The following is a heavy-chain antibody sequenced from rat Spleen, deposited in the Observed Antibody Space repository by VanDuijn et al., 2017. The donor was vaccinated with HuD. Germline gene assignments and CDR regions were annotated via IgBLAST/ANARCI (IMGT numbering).Heavy chain of an antibody. CDR1: GFTFSNYY. Sequence: EVQLVESGGGLVQPGRSMKLSCAASGFTFSNYYMAWVRQAPTKGLEWVASISYDGGSTYYRDSVKGRFTISRDNAKSSLYLQMDSLRSEDTATYYCTTESLPQGVWNFWGPGTMVTVSS. D-gene: IGHD1-4*01. J-gene: IGHJ1*01. CDR3: TTESLPQGVWNF. V-gene: IGHV5-20*01. CDR2: ISYDGGST.